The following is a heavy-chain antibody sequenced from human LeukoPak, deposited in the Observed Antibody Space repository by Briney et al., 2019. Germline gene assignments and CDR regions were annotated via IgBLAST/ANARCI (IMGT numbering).Heavy chain of an antibody. J-gene: IGHJ3*02. Sequence: PGGSLRLSCAASGFTFSSYGMHWVRQAPGKGLEWVAVIWYDGSNKYYADSVEGRFTISRDNSKNTLYLQMNSLRAEDTAVYYCARDRLITMIVALEDDGFDIWGQGTMVTVSS. CDR1: GFTFSSYG. D-gene: IGHD3-22*01. CDR3: ARDRLITMIVALEDDGFDI. V-gene: IGHV3-33*01. CDR2: IWYDGSNK.